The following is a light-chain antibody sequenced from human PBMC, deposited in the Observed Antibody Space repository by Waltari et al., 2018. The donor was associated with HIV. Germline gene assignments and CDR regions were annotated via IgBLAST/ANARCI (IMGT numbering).Light chain of an antibody. V-gene: IGLV2-8*01. Sequence: QSALTQPPSASGSPGQSVTISCTGISSDAGDDNYVSWYQQSPGKAPKLIIYEVSKRPSGVPDRFSGSKSGNTASRTVSGPQADDEADYYCSSYAGSSTWVFGGGTKLTVL. CDR1: SSDAGDDNY. CDR2: EVS. CDR3: SSYAGSSTWV. J-gene: IGLJ3*02.